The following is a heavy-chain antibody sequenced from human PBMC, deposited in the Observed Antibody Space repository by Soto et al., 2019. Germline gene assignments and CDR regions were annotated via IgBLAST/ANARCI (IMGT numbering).Heavy chain of an antibody. D-gene: IGHD3-10*01. CDR1: GYTFTGHY. Sequence: QVQLVQSGAEVKPPGASVKVSCKASGYTFTGHYVHWVRQVSGKRLEYFGWLKPDNGDTYYAPKFQGRVTFTRDTSTSTAYMELSGLQADDTAVYFCARDLCPLGSGSPCPLYGLDFWGQGTAGAVSS. CDR2: LKPDNGDT. CDR3: ARDLCPLGSGSPCPLYGLDF. J-gene: IGHJ6*02. V-gene: IGHV1-2*02.